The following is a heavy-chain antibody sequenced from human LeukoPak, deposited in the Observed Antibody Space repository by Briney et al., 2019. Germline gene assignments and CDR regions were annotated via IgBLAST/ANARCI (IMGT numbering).Heavy chain of an antibody. D-gene: IGHD2-2*01. CDR3: ARDCSSTSCYDYFDY. V-gene: IGHV3-21*01. Sequence: PGGSLRLSCTASGFTFSTYWMTWVRRAPGKGLEWVSSISSSSSYIYYADSVKGRFTISRDNAKNSLYLQMNSLRAEDTAVYYCARDCSSTSCYDYFDYWGQGTLVTVSS. CDR1: GFTFSTYW. CDR2: ISSSSSYI. J-gene: IGHJ4*02.